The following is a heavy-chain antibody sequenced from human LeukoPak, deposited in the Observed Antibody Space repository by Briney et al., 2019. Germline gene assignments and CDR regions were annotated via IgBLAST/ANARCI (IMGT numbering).Heavy chain of an antibody. CDR1: GFTFDDYA. D-gene: IGHD3-10*02. Sequence: GGSLRLSCAASGFTFDDYAMHWVRQAPGKGLEWVSLISGDGGSTYYADSVKGRFTISRDNSKNSLYLQMNSPRTEDTALYCCAKDLGVRGGSWFDPWGQGTLVTVSS. CDR3: AKDLGVRGGSWFDP. J-gene: IGHJ5*02. CDR2: ISGDGGST. V-gene: IGHV3-43*02.